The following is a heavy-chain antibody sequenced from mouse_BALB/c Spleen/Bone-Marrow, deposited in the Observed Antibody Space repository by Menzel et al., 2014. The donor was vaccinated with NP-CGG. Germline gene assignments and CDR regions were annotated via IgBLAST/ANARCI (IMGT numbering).Heavy chain of an antibody. CDR3: TRENYGFTY. J-gene: IGHJ3*01. CDR1: GYTFTSYY. Sequence: QVQLKQSGAELVKPGASVKLSCKASGYTFTSYYMYWVKQGPGQGLEWIGEINPSNGGTNFNEKFKSKATLTVDKSSSTAYMQLSSLTSEDSAVYYCTRENYGFTYWGQGTLVTVSA. CDR2: INPSNGGT. D-gene: IGHD1-1*02. V-gene: IGHV1S81*02.